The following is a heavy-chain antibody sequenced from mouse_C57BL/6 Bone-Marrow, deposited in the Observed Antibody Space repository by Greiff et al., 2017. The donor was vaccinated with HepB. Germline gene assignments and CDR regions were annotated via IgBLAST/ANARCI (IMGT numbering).Heavy chain of an antibody. CDR2: IWTGGGT. CDR1: GFSLTSYA. J-gene: IGHJ4*01. CDR3: ARKGYGSSYYYAMDY. V-gene: IGHV2-9-1*01. D-gene: IGHD1-1*01. Sequence: VKLVDSGPGLVAPSQSLSITCTVSGFSLTSYAISWVRQPPGKGLEWLGVIWTGGGTNYNSALKSRLSISKDNSKSQVFLKMNSLQTDDTARYYCARKGYGSSYYYAMDYWGQGTSVTVSS.